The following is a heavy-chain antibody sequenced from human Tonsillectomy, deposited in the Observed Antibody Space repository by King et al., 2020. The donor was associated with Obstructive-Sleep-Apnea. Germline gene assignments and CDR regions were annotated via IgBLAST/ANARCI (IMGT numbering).Heavy chain of an antibody. CDR3: VRVSYYYDSSGYSDY. D-gene: IGHD3-22*01. J-gene: IGHJ4*02. CDR1: GYTFTTYG. V-gene: IGHV1-18*04. Sequence: VQLVESGAEVKKPGASVKVSCVASGYTFTTYGISWVRQAPGQGLEWMGWISAYNDNTNYAQKLQGRLTMTTDTSTSTAYMELRSLRSDDTAVYYCVRVSYYYDSSGYSDYWGQGTLVTVSS. CDR2: ISAYNDNT.